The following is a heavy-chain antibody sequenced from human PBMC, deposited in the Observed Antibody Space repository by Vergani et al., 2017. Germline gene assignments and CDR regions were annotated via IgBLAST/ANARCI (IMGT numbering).Heavy chain of an antibody. Sequence: EVQLVESGGGLVKPGGSLRLSCAASGFTFSSYSMNWVRQAPGKGLEWVSSISSSSSSIYYADSVKGRFTISRDNAKNSLYLTMNSLRAEDTAVYYCARDHAETYYDILTGYYRRSDAFDIWGQGTMVTVSS. V-gene: IGHV3-21*01. CDR1: GFTFSSYS. CDR2: ISSSSSSI. CDR3: ARDHAETYYDILTGYYRRSDAFDI. J-gene: IGHJ3*02. D-gene: IGHD3-9*01.